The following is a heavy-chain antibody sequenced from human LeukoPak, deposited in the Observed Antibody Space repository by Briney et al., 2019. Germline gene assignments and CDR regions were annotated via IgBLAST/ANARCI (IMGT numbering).Heavy chain of an antibody. CDR3: AKDELLWFGESPHWFDP. J-gene: IGHJ5*02. Sequence: GGSLRLSCAASGFTFSNAWMSWVRQAPRKGLEWVSAISGSGGSTYYTDSVKGRFTISRDNSKNTLYLQMNSLRAEDTAVYYCAKDELLWFGESPHWFDPWGQGTLVTVSS. D-gene: IGHD3-10*01. CDR2: ISGSGGST. V-gene: IGHV3-23*01. CDR1: GFTFSNAW.